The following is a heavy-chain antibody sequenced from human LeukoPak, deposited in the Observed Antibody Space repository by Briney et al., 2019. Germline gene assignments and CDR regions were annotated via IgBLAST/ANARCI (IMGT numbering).Heavy chain of an antibody. CDR2: IIPIFGIA. J-gene: IGHJ4*02. Sequence: SVKVSCKASGGTFSSYAISWVRQAPGQGLEWMGRIIPIFGIANYAQKFQGRVTITADKSTSTAYMELSSLRSEDTAVYYCARDTSGATADYWGQGTLVTVSS. CDR1: GGTFSSYA. CDR3: ARDTSGATADY. D-gene: IGHD5-12*01. V-gene: IGHV1-69*04.